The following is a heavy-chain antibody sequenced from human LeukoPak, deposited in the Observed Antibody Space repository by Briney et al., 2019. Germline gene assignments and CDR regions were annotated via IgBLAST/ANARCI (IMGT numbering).Heavy chain of an antibody. Sequence: ASVKVSCKASGYTFTSYGISWVRQAPGQGLEWMGWISAYNGNTNYAQKLQGRVTMTTDTSTSTAYMELRSLRSDDTAVYYCARPLTPYSSSWFDYWGQGTLVTVSS. CDR2: ISAYNGNT. J-gene: IGHJ4*02. CDR3: ARPLTPYSSSWFDY. V-gene: IGHV1-18*01. CDR1: GYTFTSYG. D-gene: IGHD6-13*01.